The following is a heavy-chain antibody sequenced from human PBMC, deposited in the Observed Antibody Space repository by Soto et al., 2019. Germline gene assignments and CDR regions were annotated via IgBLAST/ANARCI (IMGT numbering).Heavy chain of an antibody. D-gene: IGHD2-8*02. CDR2: IYSGGTT. CDR3: ATARGGTAIKKGFDL. Sequence: EVQLVESGGGLVQPGGSLTLSCAVSGFTVSSNYMSWVRKAPGKGLEWVSIIYSGGTTYYADSVTGRFTISRDTSXXTLYLQMNSLSPEDTAVYYCATARGGTAIKKGFDLWGRGTLVTVSS. CDR1: GFTVSSNY. J-gene: IGHJ2*01. V-gene: IGHV3-66*01.